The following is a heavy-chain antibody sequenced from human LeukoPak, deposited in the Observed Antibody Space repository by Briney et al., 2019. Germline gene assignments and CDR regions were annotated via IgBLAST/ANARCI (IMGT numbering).Heavy chain of an antibody. CDR1: ACTFGNAG. CDR2: LKRISDGWTT. D-gene: IGHD6-19*01. Sequence: GGSLNLTSAAAACTFGNAGMSWVGHAHGQGLEGLGSLKRISDGWTTDYAAPVKGRFTISRDDSTNTLYLQMNSLKTEDTAGYYCTTFSSVAGTPEYFDYWGQGTLVTVSS. J-gene: IGHJ4*02. CDR3: TTFSSVAGTPEYFDY. V-gene: IGHV3-15*01.